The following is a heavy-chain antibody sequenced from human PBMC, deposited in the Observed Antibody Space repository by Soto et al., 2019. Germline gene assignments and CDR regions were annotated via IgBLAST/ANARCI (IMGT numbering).Heavy chain of an antibody. CDR1: GFSFTDYW. CDR2: VHSNGAIT. V-gene: IGHV3-74*01. Sequence: EVQLVESGGNLVRPGGSLRLSCAASGFSFTDYWMHWVRQAPGKGLVWISHVHSNGAITSYADSVKGRFTISRDNTKNTVYLQMTSLRAEDTAVYYCARGGVGSLDFWGQGTMVTVSS. D-gene: IGHD3-16*01. CDR3: ARGGVGSLDF. J-gene: IGHJ3*01.